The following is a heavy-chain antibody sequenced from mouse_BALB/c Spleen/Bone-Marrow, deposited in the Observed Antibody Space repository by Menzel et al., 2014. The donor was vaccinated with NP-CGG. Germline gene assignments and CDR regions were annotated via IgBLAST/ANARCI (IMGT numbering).Heavy chain of an antibody. Sequence: VKLMESGAELVRPGSSVKISCKAYGYAFSSYWMNWVKQRPGQGLEWIGQIYHGDGDTNYSGKFKGKATLTADESSSTAFMQLSSLTSEDSAVYFCAFGNYDFDYWSQGTTLAVSS. CDR1: GYAFSSYW. J-gene: IGHJ2*01. V-gene: IGHV1-80*01. D-gene: IGHD2-1*01. CDR2: IYHGDGDT. CDR3: AFGNYDFDY.